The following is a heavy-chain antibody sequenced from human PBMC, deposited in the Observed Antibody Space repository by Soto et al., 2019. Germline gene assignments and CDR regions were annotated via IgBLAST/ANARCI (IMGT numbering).Heavy chain of an antibody. CDR3: ARDQGRYCSGGSCYGSYYYYYMDV. D-gene: IGHD2-15*01. J-gene: IGHJ6*03. Sequence: GASVKVSCKESGYTFTSYYMRWVRQAPGQGLEWMGIINPSGGSTSYAQKFQGRVTMTRDTSTSTVYMELSSLRSEDTAVYYCARDQGRYCSGGSCYGSYYYYYMDVWGKGTTVTVSS. CDR1: GYTFTSYY. V-gene: IGHV1-46*03. CDR2: INPSGGST.